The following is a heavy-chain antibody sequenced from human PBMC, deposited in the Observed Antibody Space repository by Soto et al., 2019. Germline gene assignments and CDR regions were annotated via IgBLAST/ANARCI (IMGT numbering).Heavy chain of an antibody. Sequence: SMKVSSTSSGDTVSSSSISWVRQAPVRWLEWLVGIIPIFGTVKYAQRFQGRVTITADESTSTAYMELSSLRSEDTAVYYCARGSRDGYNWADHHYHYYGMDVWGQGTTVTVSS. CDR3: ARGSRDGYNWADHHYHYYGMDV. CDR2: IIPIFGTV. CDR1: GDTVSSSS. V-gene: IGHV1-69*13. D-gene: IGHD5-12*01. J-gene: IGHJ6*02.